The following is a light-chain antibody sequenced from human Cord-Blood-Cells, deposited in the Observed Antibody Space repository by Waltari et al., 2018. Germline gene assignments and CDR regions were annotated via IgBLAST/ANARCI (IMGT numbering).Light chain of an antibody. CDR2: AAS. J-gene: IGKJ2*01. V-gene: IGKV1-39*01. CDR1: QSISSY. CDR3: QQSDSTPYT. Sequence: DIQMTPSPSSLSASVGDRVTITCRAGQSISSYLNSYQQKPGKAPKLLIYAASSIQSGVPSRFSGSGSGTDFTLTSSSLQPEDFATYYCQQSDSTPYTFGQGTKLEIK.